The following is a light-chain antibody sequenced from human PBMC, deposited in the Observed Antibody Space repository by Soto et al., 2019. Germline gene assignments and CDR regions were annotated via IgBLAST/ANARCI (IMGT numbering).Light chain of an antibody. CDR2: RND. CDR1: SSNIGAGYD. Sequence: QSVLTQPPSVSGAPGQRVTISCTGSSSNIGAGYDVHWYQQVPGTAPKLLMYRNDVRPSGVPDRITGSKSGTSASLAISGLRSEDEADYYCAVWDNSLNGVAFGGGTKLTVL. J-gene: IGLJ2*01. V-gene: IGLV1-40*01. CDR3: AVWDNSLNGVA.